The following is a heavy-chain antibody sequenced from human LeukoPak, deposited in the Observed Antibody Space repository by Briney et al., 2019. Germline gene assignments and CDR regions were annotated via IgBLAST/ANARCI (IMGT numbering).Heavy chain of an antibody. Sequence: GGSLRLSCSASGFTFSSYSMNWVRQAPGKGLEWVSYISSSSSTIYYADSVKGRFTISRDNAKNSLYLQMNSLRAEDTAVYYCARDCRGKLLLRQYNWFDPWGQGTLVTVSS. CDR1: GFTFSSYS. J-gene: IGHJ5*02. V-gene: IGHV3-48*04. D-gene: IGHD2-15*01. CDR3: ARDCRGKLLLRQYNWFDP. CDR2: ISSSSSTI.